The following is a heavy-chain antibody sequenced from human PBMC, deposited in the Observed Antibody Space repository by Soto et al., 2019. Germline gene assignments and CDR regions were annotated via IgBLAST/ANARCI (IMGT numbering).Heavy chain of an antibody. V-gene: IGHV3-33*03. CDR2: VWHDGSNK. Sequence: GGSLRLSCAASGFTFSNYGMDWVRQAPGRGLEWVAGVWHDGSNKYYADSVKGRFTISRDNAKNSLYLQMNSLRAEDTAVYYCAYLDDYGEGPPKPYFDYWGQGTLVTVSS. CDR1: GFTFSNYG. J-gene: IGHJ4*02. D-gene: IGHD4-17*01. CDR3: AYLDDYGEGPPKPYFDY.